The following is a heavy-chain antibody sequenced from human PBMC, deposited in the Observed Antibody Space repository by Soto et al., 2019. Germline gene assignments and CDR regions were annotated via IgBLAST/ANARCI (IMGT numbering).Heavy chain of an antibody. D-gene: IGHD6-13*01. CDR2: ISYDGSNK. CDR1: GFTFSSYA. J-gene: IGHJ3*02. V-gene: IGHV3-30-3*01. Sequence: QVQLVESGGGVVQPGRSLRLSCAASGFTFSSYAMHWVRQAPGKGLEWVAVISYDGSNKYYADSVKGRFTISRDNSKNTLYMQMNSLRAEDTAVYYCARDVVDSSSWYSLGDAFDIWGQGTMVTVSS. CDR3: ARDVVDSSSWYSLGDAFDI.